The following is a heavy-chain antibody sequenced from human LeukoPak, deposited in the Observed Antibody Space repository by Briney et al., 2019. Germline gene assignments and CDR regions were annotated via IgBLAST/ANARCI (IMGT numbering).Heavy chain of an antibody. CDR3: ARGRSITILRGVAISDGFDI. CDR1: GFTFSTYS. CDR2: IATSSDYI. Sequence: KPGGSLSLSCAASGFTFSTYSMNWVRQAPGKGLEWVSSIATSSDYIYYAGSLKGRFTISRDNAKNSLYLHMNSLRPDDTAVYYCARGRSITILRGVAISDGFDIWGQGTKVTVS. V-gene: IGHV3-21*06. D-gene: IGHD3-10*01. J-gene: IGHJ3*02.